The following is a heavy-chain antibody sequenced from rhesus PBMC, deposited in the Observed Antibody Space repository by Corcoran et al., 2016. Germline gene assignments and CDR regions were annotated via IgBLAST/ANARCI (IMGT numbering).Heavy chain of an antibody. CDR1: GFSLSTRGMG. Sequence: QVTLKESGPALVKPTQTLTLTCTFSGFSLSTRGMGVGWIRQPPRKTREGLAHIYWDDGKRYSTSLKSRLTIAKDTSKNQVVLTMTNMDPVDTATYYCARRRRTVATTVNWYFDIWGPGTPITISS. V-gene: IGHV2-1*01. CDR3: ARRRRTVATTVNWYFDI. CDR2: IYWDDGK. J-gene: IGHJ2*01. D-gene: IGHD4-29*01.